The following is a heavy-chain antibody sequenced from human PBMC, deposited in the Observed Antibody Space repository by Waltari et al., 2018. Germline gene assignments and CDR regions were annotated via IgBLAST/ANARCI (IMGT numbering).Heavy chain of an antibody. J-gene: IGHJ4*02. CDR1: GFPFSSYA. CDR2: ISDDGSNK. V-gene: IGHV3-30-3*01. Sequence: QVQLVESGGGVVQPGRSLRLSCAASGFPFSSYAMHWVRQAPGKGLEWVAVISDDGSNKYYADSVKGRFTISRDNSKNTLYLQMNSLRAEDTAVYYCARALGDSGYDWGQGTLVTVSS. D-gene: IGHD5-12*01. CDR3: ARALGDSGYD.